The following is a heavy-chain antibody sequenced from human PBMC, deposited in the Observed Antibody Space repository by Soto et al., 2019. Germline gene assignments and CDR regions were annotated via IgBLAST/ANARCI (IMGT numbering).Heavy chain of an antibody. CDR2: IYYSWSN. D-gene: IGHD4-17*01. CDR1: SDSMNAEY. Sequence: PSETPSLTWYLSSDSMNAEYCTWIRHPPWKGLEXIGSIYYSWSNYLNPSLQDRGTISVDTSKHQLSRKLSSVAAADTAVYYCASLLRPYGALYFDYWGQGPLVTVSS. V-gene: IGHV4-59*05. CDR3: ASLLRPYGALYFDY. J-gene: IGHJ4*02.